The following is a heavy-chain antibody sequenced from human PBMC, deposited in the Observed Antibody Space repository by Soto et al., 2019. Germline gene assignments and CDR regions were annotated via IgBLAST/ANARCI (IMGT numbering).Heavy chain of an antibody. Sequence: SVKVSCKASGGTFSSYAISWVRQAPGQGLEWMGGIIPIFGTANYAQKFQGRVTITADESTSTAYMELSSLRSEDTAVYYCASHGPTGSAFVSSAFDIWGQGTMVTVSS. CDR2: IIPIFGTA. CDR1: GGTFSSYA. CDR3: ASHGPTGSAFVSSAFDI. V-gene: IGHV1-69*13. J-gene: IGHJ3*02. D-gene: IGHD4-17*01.